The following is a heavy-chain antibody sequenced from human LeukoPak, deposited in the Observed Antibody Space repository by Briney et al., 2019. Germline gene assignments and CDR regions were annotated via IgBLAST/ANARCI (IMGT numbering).Heavy chain of an antibody. CDR2: INSDGSTT. V-gene: IGHV3-74*01. Sequence: GGSLRLSRAASGFTFSSYWMHWVRQAPGKGLVWVSRINSDGSTTSYADSVMGRFTISRDNSKNTLYLQMNSLRAEDTAVYYCAKMVREFYTISYYFDYWGQGTLVTVSS. J-gene: IGHJ4*02. D-gene: IGHD2-8*01. CDR1: GFTFSSYW. CDR3: AKMVREFYTISYYFDY.